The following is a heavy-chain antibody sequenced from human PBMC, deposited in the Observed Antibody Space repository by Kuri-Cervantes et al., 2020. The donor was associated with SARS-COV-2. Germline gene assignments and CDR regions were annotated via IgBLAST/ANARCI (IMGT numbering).Heavy chain of an antibody. CDR1: GGSISSYY. V-gene: IGHV4-4*07. D-gene: IGHD5-24*01. Sequence: SETLSLTCIVPGGSISSYYWSWIRQPAGKGLEWIGRIYTSGSTNYNPSLKSRVTISLDTSNNQVSLRLTSATAADTAVYYCGKVSWLQLWHRYSDSWGQGTLVTDSS. CDR3: GKVSWLQLWHRYSDS. J-gene: IGHJ4*02. CDR2: IYTSGST.